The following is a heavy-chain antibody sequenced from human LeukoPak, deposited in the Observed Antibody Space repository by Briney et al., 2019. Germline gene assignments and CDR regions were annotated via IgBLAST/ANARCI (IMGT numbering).Heavy chain of an antibody. V-gene: IGHV3-9*01. J-gene: IGHJ6*02. D-gene: IGHD5/OR15-5a*01. CDR1: GFTFDDYG. CDR3: AKDKVSIPYGIDV. CDR2: INWNGESI. Sequence: GGSLRLSCAAPGFTFDDYGMHWVRQVPGKGLEWISGINWNGESIVYADPVKGRFTISRDNAKNSLYLQMNDLRTEDTALYYCAKDKVSIPYGIDVWGQGTTVIVSS.